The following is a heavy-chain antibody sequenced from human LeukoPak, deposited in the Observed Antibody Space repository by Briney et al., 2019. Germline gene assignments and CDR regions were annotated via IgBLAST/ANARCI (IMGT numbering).Heavy chain of an antibody. CDR2: IYYTGST. CDR1: GGTISNNY. Sequence: SSETLSLTCTVSGGTISNNYWNWIRLPPGKELEWIGYIYYTGSTHYNPSLKSRVTISLDTSKSQFSLKLTSVTAADTAVYYCAKARDSNIWYPFDYWGQGTLVTVSS. CDR3: AKARDSNIWYPFDY. D-gene: IGHD6-13*01. V-gene: IGHV4-59*01. J-gene: IGHJ4*02.